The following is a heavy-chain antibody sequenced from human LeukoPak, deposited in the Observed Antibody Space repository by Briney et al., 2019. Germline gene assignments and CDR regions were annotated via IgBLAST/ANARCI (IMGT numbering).Heavy chain of an antibody. CDR2: ISSSGSTI. CDR3: ARGGLVRSPRGYFDF. D-gene: IGHD1-26*01. CDR1: GFTFSSYE. V-gene: IGHV3-48*03. J-gene: IGHJ4*02. Sequence: GGSLRLSCAASGFTFSSYEMNWVRQAPGKGLEWVSYISSSGSTIYYADSVKGRFTISRDNAKNSLYLQMNSLRAEDTAVYYCARGGLVRSPRGYFDFWGQGTLVTVSS.